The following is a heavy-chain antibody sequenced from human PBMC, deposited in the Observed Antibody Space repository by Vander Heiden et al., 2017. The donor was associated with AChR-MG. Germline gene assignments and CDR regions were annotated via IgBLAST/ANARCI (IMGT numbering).Heavy chain of an antibody. Sequence: EVQLLESGGGLVQHGGSLRLSCAASGFTFSSYAMSWVRQAPGKGLVWVSAISGSGGSTYYADSVKGRFTISRDNSKNTLYLQMNSLRAEDTAVYYCAKIQQLVRYYYGMDVWGQGTTVTVSS. J-gene: IGHJ6*02. CDR1: GFTFSSYA. CDR2: ISGSGGST. D-gene: IGHD6-13*01. V-gene: IGHV3-23*01. CDR3: AKIQQLVRYYYGMDV.